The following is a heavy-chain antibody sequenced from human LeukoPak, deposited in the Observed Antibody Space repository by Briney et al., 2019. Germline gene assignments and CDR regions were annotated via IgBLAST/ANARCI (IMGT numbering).Heavy chain of an antibody. J-gene: IGHJ6*03. V-gene: IGHV4-59*08. CDR3: ARVWFGERYYYYYYYMDV. CDR1: GGSISSYY. D-gene: IGHD3-10*01. Sequence: SETLSLTCTVSGGSISSYYWSWIRQPPGKRLEWIGYIYYSGSTNYNPSLKSRVTISVDTSKNQFSLKLSSVTAADTAVYYCARVWFGERYYYYYYYMDVWGKGTAVTVSS. CDR2: IYYSGST.